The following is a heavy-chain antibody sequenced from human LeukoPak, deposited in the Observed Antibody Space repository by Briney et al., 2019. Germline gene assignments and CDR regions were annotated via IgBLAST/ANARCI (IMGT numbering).Heavy chain of an antibody. CDR2: MNPNSGNT. Sequence: VASVKVSCKASGYTFTSYDINWVRQATGQGLEWMGWMNPNSGNTGYAQKFQGRVTMTRNTSISTAYMELSSLRSEDTAVYYCARAVMSTLMTSDPWGQGTLVTVSS. V-gene: IGHV1-8*01. J-gene: IGHJ5*02. D-gene: IGHD2-21*01. CDR1: GYTFTSYD. CDR3: ARAVMSTLMTSDP.